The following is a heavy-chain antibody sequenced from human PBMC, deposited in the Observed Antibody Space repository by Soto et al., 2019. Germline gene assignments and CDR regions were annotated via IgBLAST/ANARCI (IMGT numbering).Heavy chain of an antibody. CDR1: GFTFSKYG. J-gene: IGHJ4*02. Sequence: QVQLVESGGGLVQPGRSLRLSCEGSGFTFSKYGMHWVRQAPGKGLEWVAVMSSDGRNEYYADSVKGRFTISRDNSNSTLYLQMSSLRPEDTAVYYCAKVGYIAVVTAWFDYWGQGTLVTVSS. V-gene: IGHV3-30*18. CDR3: AKVGYIAVVTAWFDY. CDR2: MSSDGRNE. D-gene: IGHD2-21*02.